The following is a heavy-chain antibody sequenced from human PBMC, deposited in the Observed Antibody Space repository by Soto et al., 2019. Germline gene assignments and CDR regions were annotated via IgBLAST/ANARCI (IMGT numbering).Heavy chain of an antibody. J-gene: IGHJ4*02. D-gene: IGHD3-10*01. CDR3: ERDIRVREVIHLDN. CDR2: IWYDGKKK. V-gene: IGHV3-33*01. CDR1: GFVFRSYG. Sequence: QVQLVESGGGVVQPGRSLRLSCATSGFVFRSYGMDLVREAPGTGLEWVAGIWYDGKKKYYRDSVKGRFTISRDKSKDTLYLQMHILRVEDTAMDYCERDIRVREVIHLDNWGQGTLVTVSP.